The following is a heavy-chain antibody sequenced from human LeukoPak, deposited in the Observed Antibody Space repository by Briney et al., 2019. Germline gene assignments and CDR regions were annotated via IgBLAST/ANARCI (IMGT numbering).Heavy chain of an antibody. CDR1: GFTFSSYA. J-gene: IGHJ6*02. D-gene: IGHD2-2*01. CDR3: ARELPSWELPAAKLYYYYGMDV. Sequence: PGRSLRLSCAASGFTFSSYAMHWVRQAPGKGLEWVAVISYGGSNKYYADSVKGRFTISRDNSKNTLYLQMNSLRAEDTAVYYCARELPSWELPAAKLYYYYGMDVWGQGTTVTVSS. CDR2: ISYGGSNK. V-gene: IGHV3-30-3*01.